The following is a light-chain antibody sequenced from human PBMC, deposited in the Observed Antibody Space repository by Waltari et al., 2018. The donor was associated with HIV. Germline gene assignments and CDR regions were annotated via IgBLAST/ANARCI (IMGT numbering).Light chain of an antibody. CDR2: GAS. Sequence: EIMLTQSPGTLSLSPGGRAILSCRSSQNVSRNSLAWYQQKGDQAPRLLIYGASYRATGVPDRFSGSGSGTDFALTISRLEAEDVAVFYWQQYGSSPLTFGGGTKVEIK. J-gene: IGKJ4*02. CDR1: QNVSRNS. V-gene: IGKV3-20*01. CDR3: QQYGSSPLT.